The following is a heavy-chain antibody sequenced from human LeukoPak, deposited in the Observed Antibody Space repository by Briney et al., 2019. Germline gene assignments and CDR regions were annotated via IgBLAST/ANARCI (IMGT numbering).Heavy chain of an antibody. J-gene: IGHJ4*02. CDR3: ARVRSGSLGY. CDR1: GYSISSGYY. V-gene: IGHV4-38-2*01. D-gene: IGHD2-15*01. Sequence: SETLSLTCAVSGYSISSGYYWGWIRQPPGKGLEWIGSIYHSGSTFYNPSLKSRVTISADTSKNQFSLTLSSVTAADTAVYYCARVRSGSLGYWGQGTLVTVSS. CDR2: IYHSGST.